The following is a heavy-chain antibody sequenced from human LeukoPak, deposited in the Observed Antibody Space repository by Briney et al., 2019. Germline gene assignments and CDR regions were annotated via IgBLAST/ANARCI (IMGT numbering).Heavy chain of an antibody. V-gene: IGHV3-33*01. CDR3: ARDAQRGFDYSNSLEY. J-gene: IGHJ4*01. CDR1: GFIFSHYG. D-gene: IGHD4-11*01. Sequence: GGSLRLSCAASGFIFSHYGMHWVRQAPGKGLEWVAVIWSDGSNRFYAGSVKGRFTISRDNSQNTLFLQMNSLRAEDTAMYYCARDAQRGFDYSNSLEYWGHGTLVTVSS. CDR2: IWSDGSNR.